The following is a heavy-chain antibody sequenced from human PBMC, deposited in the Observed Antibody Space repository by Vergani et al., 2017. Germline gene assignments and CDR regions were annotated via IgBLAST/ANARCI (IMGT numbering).Heavy chain of an antibody. Sequence: EVQLLESGGGSVQPGESLRLSCVASGFSFREPGMNWVRQAPGKGLEWVSGISGHDHRTLYADSVKGRFIISRDDSKNTLYLQMSSLRVEDTAIYYCAELDGDDGYSPFWGQGTLVTVSS. D-gene: IGHD5-18*01. V-gene: IGHV3-23*01. J-gene: IGHJ4*02. CDR3: AELDGDDGYSPF. CDR1: GFSFREPG. CDR2: ISGHDHRT.